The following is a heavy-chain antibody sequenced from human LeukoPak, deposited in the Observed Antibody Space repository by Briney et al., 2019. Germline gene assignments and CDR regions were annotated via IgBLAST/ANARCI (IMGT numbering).Heavy chain of an antibody. CDR1: GFTFSSYG. CDR3: ARAPGYCNTTSCHSWFDP. CDR2: ISYDGSNK. Sequence: GGSLRLSCAASGFTFSSYGMHWVRQAPGKGLEWVAVISYDGSNKYYADSVKGRFTISRDNAKNSLYLQMNNLRAEDTAVYYCARAPGYCNTTSCHSWFDPWGQGTLVTVSS. D-gene: IGHD2-2*01. V-gene: IGHV3-30*03. J-gene: IGHJ5*02.